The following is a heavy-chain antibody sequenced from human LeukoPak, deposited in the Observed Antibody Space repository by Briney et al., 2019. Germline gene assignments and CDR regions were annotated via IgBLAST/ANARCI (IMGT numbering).Heavy chain of an antibody. D-gene: IGHD4-17*01. J-gene: IGHJ4*02. CDR2: IYYSGST. V-gene: IGHV4-59*01. CDR3: ARSYYSDYYFDY. Sequence: PSETLSLTCTVSGGSISTYYWSWLRQPPGKGLEWIGYIYYSGSTSHNPSLKSRVSISVGTSKNQFSLWLSSVTAADTAVYYCARSYYSDYYFDYWGQGTLVTVSS. CDR1: GGSISTYY.